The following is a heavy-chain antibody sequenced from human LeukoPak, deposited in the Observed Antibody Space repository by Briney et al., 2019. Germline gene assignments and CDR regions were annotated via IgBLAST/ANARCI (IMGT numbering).Heavy chain of an antibody. Sequence: SETLSLTCTVSGGPISSYYWSWIRQPPGKGLEWIGYIYYSGSTYYNPSLKSRVTISVDTSKDQFSLKLSSVTAADTAVYYCARDSNGYDYVSSVGNWGQGTLVTVSS. CDR2: IYYSGST. D-gene: IGHD3-16*01. CDR3: ARDSNGYDYVSSVGN. J-gene: IGHJ4*02. V-gene: IGHV4-30-4*08. CDR1: GGPISSYY.